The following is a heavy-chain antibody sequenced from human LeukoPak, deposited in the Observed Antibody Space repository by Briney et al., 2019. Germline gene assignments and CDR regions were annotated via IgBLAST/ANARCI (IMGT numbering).Heavy chain of an antibody. CDR3: ARGPEAFGVLKGAFDI. D-gene: IGHD3-3*01. V-gene: IGHV4-59*01. Sequence: PSETLSLTCTVSGGSISSYYWSWIRQPPGKGLELIGYIYDSGSTNYNPSLKSRVTISVGTSENQLSLKLRSVTAADTAVYYCARGPEAFGVLKGAFDIWGQGTVVTVSS. CDR1: GGSISSYY. J-gene: IGHJ3*02. CDR2: IYDSGST.